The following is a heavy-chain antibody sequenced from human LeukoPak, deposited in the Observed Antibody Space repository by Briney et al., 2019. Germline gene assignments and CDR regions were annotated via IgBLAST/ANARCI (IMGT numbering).Heavy chain of an antibody. D-gene: IGHD5-18*01. CDR3: ARDQLGGYAPGQDDAFDI. CDR1: GFTFSSYS. V-gene: IGHV3-21*01. CDR2: ISSSSSYI. Sequence: GGSLRLSCAASGFTFSSYSMNWVRQAPGKGLEWVSSISSSSSYIYYADSVKGRFTISRDNAKNSLYLQMNSLRAEDTAVYYCARDQLGGYAPGQDDAFDIWGQGTMVTVSS. J-gene: IGHJ3*02.